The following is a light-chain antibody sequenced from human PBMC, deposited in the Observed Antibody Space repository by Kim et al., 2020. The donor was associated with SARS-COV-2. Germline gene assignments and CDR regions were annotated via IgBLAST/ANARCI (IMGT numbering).Light chain of an antibody. J-gene: IGLJ3*02. V-gene: IGLV2-14*03. Sequence: GQSISISCSGTTSDIGGYDFVSWYQQRPGKAPKFLIYDVTTRPSGVSKRFSGSKSGNTASLTISGLQAEDEGDYYCCSYTDSSTWVFGGGTQLAVL. CDR3: CSYTDSSTWV. CDR1: TSDIGGYDF. CDR2: DVT.